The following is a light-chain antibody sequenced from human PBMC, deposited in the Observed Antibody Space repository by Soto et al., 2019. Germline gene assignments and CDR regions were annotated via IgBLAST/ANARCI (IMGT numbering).Light chain of an antibody. V-gene: IGLV2-14*01. CDR3: CSYAGSYTFGYV. CDR1: TSDVGGYNY. J-gene: IGLJ1*01. CDR2: EVS. Sequence: QSVLTQPASVSGSPGQSITISCTGTTSDVGGYNYVSWYQQHPGKAPKLMIYEVSNRPSGVSNRFSGSKSGNTASLTISGLQAEDEADYYCCSYAGSYTFGYVFGTGTKLTVL.